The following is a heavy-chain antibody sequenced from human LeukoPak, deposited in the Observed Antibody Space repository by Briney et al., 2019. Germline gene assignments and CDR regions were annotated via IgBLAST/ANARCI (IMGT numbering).Heavy chain of an antibody. CDR2: IYTSGST. CDR1: GGSISSGSYY. V-gene: IGHV4-61*02. J-gene: IGHJ5*02. Sequence: SETLSLTCTVSGGSISSGSYYWSWIRQPAGKGLEWSGRIYTSGSTNYNPSLKSRVTISVDTSKNQFSLKLSSVTAADTAVYYCARDQTISSSLRGWFDPWGQGTLVTVSS. D-gene: IGHD6-13*01. CDR3: ARDQTISSSLRGWFDP.